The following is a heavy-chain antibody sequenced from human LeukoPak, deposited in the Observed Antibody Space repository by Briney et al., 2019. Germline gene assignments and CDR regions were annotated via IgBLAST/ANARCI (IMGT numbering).Heavy chain of an antibody. J-gene: IGHJ4*02. V-gene: IGHV3-64D*09. Sequence: GGSLRLSCSASGFTFSSFAMHWVRQAPGKGLEYVAAISRNGGSTYYADSVKGRFTISRDNSKGTLYLQMSSLRAEDTAVYLCVKDLRSDFMGVLSRYLSYWGQGTLVTVSS. CDR3: VKDLRSDFMGVLSRYLSY. D-gene: IGHD2/OR15-2a*01. CDR2: ISRNGGST. CDR1: GFTFSSFA.